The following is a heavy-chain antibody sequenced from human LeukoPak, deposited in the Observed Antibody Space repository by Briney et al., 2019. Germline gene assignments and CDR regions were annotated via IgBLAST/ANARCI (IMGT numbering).Heavy chain of an antibody. CDR1: GFTFSSYW. CDR2: INSDGSST. D-gene: IGHD3-9*01. V-gene: IGHV3-74*01. Sequence: GGSLRLSCAASGFTFSSYWMHWVRQAPGKGLVWVSRINSDGSSTSYADSVKGRFTISRDNAKNTLYLQMNSLRAEDTAVYYCARDSDYDILTGRKPFDYWGQGTLVTVSS. J-gene: IGHJ4*02. CDR3: ARDSDYDILTGRKPFDY.